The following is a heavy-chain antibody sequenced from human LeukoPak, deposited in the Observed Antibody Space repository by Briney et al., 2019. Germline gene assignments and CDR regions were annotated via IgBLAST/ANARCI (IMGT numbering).Heavy chain of an antibody. CDR1: GFTFSSYG. CDR2: ISNSGGST. D-gene: IGHD1-1*01. CDR3: AKGLERESRLDS. Sequence: GGTLRLSCAASGFTFSSYGMNWVRQAPGKGLEWVSGISNSGGSTYYADSVKGRFTISRDNSKNTLYLQMNSLRAEDTALYYCAKGLERESRLDSWGQGTLVTVSS. V-gene: IGHV3-23*01. J-gene: IGHJ4*02.